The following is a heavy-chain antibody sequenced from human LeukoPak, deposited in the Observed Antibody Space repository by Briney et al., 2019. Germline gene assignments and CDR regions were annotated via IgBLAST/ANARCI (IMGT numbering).Heavy chain of an antibody. CDR2: IYSDGST. V-gene: IGHV3-53*01. Sequence: PGGSLRLSCAASGLTVRNNYMSWVRQSPGKGLEWVSVIYSDGSTYYEDSVKGRFTISRDTSKNTLSLQMSSLRVEDTAVYYCANTAGYKVYWGQGTLVTVSS. J-gene: IGHJ4*02. CDR3: ANTAGYKVY. CDR1: GLTVRNNY. D-gene: IGHD1-14*01.